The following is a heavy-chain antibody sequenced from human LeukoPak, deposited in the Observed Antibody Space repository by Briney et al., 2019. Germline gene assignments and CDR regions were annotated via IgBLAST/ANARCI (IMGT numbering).Heavy chain of an antibody. J-gene: IGHJ4*02. CDR1: GFTFSSYS. V-gene: IGHV3-21*01. CDR3: ARDHLGAVATITDYFDY. CDR2: ISSSSSYI. Sequence: PGGSLRLSCAASGFTFSSYSMNWVRQAPGKGLEWVSSISSSSSYIYYADSVKGRFTISRDNAKNSLYLQMNSLRAEDTAVYYCARDHLGAVATITDYFDYWGQGTLVTVSS. D-gene: IGHD5-12*01.